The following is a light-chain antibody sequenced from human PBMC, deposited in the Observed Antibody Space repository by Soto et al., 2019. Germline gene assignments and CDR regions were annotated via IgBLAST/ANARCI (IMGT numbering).Light chain of an antibody. CDR3: QQYYNNPIT. J-gene: IGKJ5*01. CDR2: DAS. CDR1: QDISNY. V-gene: IGKV1-33*01. Sequence: DIQMTQSPSSLSASVGDRVTITCQASQDISNYLNWYQQKPGKAPKLLIYDASNLETGVPSRFSGSGSGTDFTFTISSLQPEDIATYYCQQYYNNPITFGQGTRLEIK.